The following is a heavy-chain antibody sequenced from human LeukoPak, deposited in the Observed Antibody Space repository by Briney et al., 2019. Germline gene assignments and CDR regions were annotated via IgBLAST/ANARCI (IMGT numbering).Heavy chain of an antibody. J-gene: IGHJ5*02. D-gene: IGHD3-3*01. V-gene: IGHV4-4*07. CDR2: IYTSGST. CDR3: AREGVTIFGVVLGSWFDP. Sequence: SETLSLTCTVSGGSISSYYWSWIRQPAGKGLEWIGRIYTSGSTNYNPSLKSRVTMSVDTSKNQFSLKLSSVTAADTAVYYCAREGVTIFGVVLGSWFDPWGQGTLVTVSS. CDR1: GGSISSYY.